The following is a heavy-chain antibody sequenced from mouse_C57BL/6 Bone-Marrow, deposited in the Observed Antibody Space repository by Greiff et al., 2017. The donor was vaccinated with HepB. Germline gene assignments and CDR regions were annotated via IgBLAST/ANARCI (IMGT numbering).Heavy chain of an antibody. D-gene: IGHD2-3*01. J-gene: IGHJ1*03. Sequence: EVQLVESGPVLVKPGPSVKISCKASGFTFTDYYMHWVKQSHGKSLEWIGLVYPYNGGTSYNQKFKGKATLTVDTSSSTAYMELNSLTSEDSAVYYCARERWLLYWYFDVWGTGTTVTVSS. CDR1: GFTFTDYY. CDR2: VYPYNGGT. CDR3: ARERWLLYWYFDV. V-gene: IGHV1-36*01.